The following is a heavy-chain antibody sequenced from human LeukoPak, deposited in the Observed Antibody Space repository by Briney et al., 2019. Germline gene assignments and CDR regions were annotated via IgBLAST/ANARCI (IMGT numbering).Heavy chain of an antibody. V-gene: IGHV4-59*01. CDR1: GGSIRSYY. Sequence: PSETLSLTCTVSGGSIRSYYWNWIRQTPGKGLEWIGYISHSGSTIYNPSLKSRVTISLDTSKNQFSLKLSSVTAADTAVYYCARETSQKGAHYMDVWGKGTTVTISS. J-gene: IGHJ6*03. CDR2: ISHSGST. D-gene: IGHD3-16*01. CDR3: ARETSQKGAHYMDV.